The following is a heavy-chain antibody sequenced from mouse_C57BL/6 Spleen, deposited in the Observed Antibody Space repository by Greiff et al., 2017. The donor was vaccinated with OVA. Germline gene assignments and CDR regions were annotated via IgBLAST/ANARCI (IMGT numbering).Heavy chain of an antibody. CDR1: GYTFTSYW. V-gene: IGHV1-61*01. J-gene: IGHJ2*01. CDR2: IYPSDSET. D-gene: IGHD2-5*01. Sequence: QVQLQQPGAELVRPGSSVKLSCKASGYTFTSYWMDWVKQRPGQGLEWIGNIYPSDSETHYNQKFKDKATLTVDKSSGTAYMQLSSLTSEDSAVYYCARYYSNYDYFDYWGQGTTLTVSS. CDR3: ARYYSNYDYFDY.